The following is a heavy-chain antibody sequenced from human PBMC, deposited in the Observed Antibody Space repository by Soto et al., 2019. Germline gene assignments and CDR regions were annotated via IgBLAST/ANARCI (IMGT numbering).Heavy chain of an antibody. J-gene: IGHJ4*02. Sequence: GGSLRLSCAASGFTFSSYGMHWVRQAPGKGLEWVAVISYDGSNKYYADSVKGRFTISRDNSKNTLYLQMNSLRAEDTAVYYCATDYQAYWGQGTLVTVSS. CDR3: ATDYQAY. V-gene: IGHV3-30*03. CDR1: GFTFSSYG. CDR2: ISYDGSNK. D-gene: IGHD3-16*02.